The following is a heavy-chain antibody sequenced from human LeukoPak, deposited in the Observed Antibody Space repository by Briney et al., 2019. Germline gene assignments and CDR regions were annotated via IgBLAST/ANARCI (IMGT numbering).Heavy chain of an antibody. CDR2: IYYSGST. Sequence: NPSETLSLTCTVSGGSISSYYWSWIRQPPGKGLEWIGYIYYSGSTNYNPSLKSRVTISVDTSKNQFSLKLSSVTAADTAVYYCARAPTLLLFDYWGQGTLVTVSS. CDR1: GGSISSYY. J-gene: IGHJ4*02. V-gene: IGHV4-59*01. D-gene: IGHD2-15*01. CDR3: ARAPTLLLFDY.